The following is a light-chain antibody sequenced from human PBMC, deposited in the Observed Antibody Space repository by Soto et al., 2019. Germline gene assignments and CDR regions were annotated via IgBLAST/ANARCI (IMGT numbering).Light chain of an antibody. Sequence: DIVMTQSPLSLPVTPGEPASISCRSSQSLLHSNGYNYLDWYLQKPGQSPQLLIYLGSNRASGVPDRFSGSGLGTHFTLKISRVEAEDVGIYYCMQALLTPSTFGQGTRLEIK. CDR2: LGS. J-gene: IGKJ5*01. CDR3: MQALLTPST. CDR1: QSLLHSNGYNY. V-gene: IGKV2-28*01.